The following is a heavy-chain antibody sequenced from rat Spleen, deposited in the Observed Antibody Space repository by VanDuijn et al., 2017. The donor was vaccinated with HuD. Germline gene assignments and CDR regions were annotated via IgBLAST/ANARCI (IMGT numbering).Heavy chain of an antibody. V-gene: IGHV2-1*01. D-gene: IGHD1-11*01. CDR2: IWGDGSS. J-gene: IGHJ2*01. CDR1: GFSLTSYS. Sequence: QVQLMESGPGLVQPSETLSLTCTVSGFSLTSYSVHWVRQPPGKGLEWMGGIWGDGSSDYNSALKSRLSISRDTSKSQVFLKMNSLQTDDTAIYFCTGRRDFDYWGQGVMVTVSS. CDR3: TGRRDFDY.